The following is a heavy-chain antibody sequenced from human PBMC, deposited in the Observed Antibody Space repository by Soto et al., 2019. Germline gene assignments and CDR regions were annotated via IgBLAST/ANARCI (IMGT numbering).Heavy chain of an antibody. CDR1: GGSISSSSYY. Sequence: SETLSLTCTVSGGSISSSSYYWGWIRQPPGKGLEWIGSIYYSGSTYYNPSLKSRVTTSVDTSKNQFSLKLSSVTAADTAVYFCACIFSGGYGYGFYYYGMDVRGQGTTVTVSS. CDR3: ACIFSGGYGYGFYYYGMDV. J-gene: IGHJ6*02. V-gene: IGHV4-39*01. D-gene: IGHD5-18*01. CDR2: IYYSGST.